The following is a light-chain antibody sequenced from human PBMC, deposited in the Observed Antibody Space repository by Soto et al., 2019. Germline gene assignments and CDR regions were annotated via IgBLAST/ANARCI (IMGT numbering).Light chain of an antibody. V-gene: IGKV3-20*01. CDR2: GAS. CDR1: QSVSSN. Sequence: EIVMTQSPATLSVSPGERATLSCRASQSVSSNLAWYQKKPGQAPRLLIYGASSRATGIPDRFSGSGSGTDFTLTINRLEPEDFAVYYCQQYGSSPVTFGQGTKVDIK. CDR3: QQYGSSPVT. J-gene: IGKJ1*01.